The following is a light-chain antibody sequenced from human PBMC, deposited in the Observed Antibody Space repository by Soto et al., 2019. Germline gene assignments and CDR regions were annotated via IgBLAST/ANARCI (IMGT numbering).Light chain of an antibody. CDR2: DAS. Sequence: EIVLTQSPATLSLSPGERATLSCRASQSVSSYLAWYQQKPGQAPRLLIYDASNRATGIPARFSGSGSGTDFTLTISSLEPEDFALYYCQPRSNGPTFGGGTKVQIK. CDR3: QPRSNGPT. J-gene: IGKJ4*01. V-gene: IGKV3-11*01. CDR1: QSVSSY.